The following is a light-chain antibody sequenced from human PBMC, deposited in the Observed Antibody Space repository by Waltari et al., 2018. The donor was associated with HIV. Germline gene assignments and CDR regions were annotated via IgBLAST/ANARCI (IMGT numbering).Light chain of an antibody. CDR1: QSLLHSNAYNY. CDR3: MQALQTPFT. V-gene: IGKV2-28*01. Sequence: EIVMTQSPLFLSVTPGEPASISCRSSQSLLHSNAYNYLDWYVQKPGQSPQLLIYLGSNRASGVPDRFSGSGSGTEFILQISRLEAEDVGIYYCMQALQTPFTFGQGTKLDI. CDR2: LGS. J-gene: IGKJ2*01.